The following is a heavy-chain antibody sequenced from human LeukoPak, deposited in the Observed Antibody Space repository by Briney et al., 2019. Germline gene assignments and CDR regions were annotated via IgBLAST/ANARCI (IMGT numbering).Heavy chain of an antibody. CDR3: ARRERLGYSYGRGTLDI. V-gene: IGHV3-30*03. CDR2: ISYDGSNK. Sequence: PGGSLRLSCAASGFTFSSYGMHWVRQAPGKGLEWVAVISYDGSNKYYADSVKGRFTISRDNSRNTLYLQMNSLRVEDTAVYYCARRERLGYSYGRGTLDIWGQGTMVTVSS. D-gene: IGHD5-18*01. J-gene: IGHJ3*02. CDR1: GFTFSSYG.